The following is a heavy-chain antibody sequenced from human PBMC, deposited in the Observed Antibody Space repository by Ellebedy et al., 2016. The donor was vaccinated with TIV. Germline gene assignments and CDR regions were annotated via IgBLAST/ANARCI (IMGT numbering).Heavy chain of an antibody. Sequence: MPSETLSLTCTVSAGSLSTYSWNWIRQPPGKGLEWLGHIFSSGSTHYNPSLRSRITISPDTSKNQFSLKLNPVTAADTAVYYCAGNNITIFEVTDAFDIWGQGTMVTVSS. D-gene: IGHD3-3*01. J-gene: IGHJ3*02. V-gene: IGHV4-59*01. CDR1: AGSLSTYS. CDR3: AGNNITIFEVTDAFDI. CDR2: IFSSGST.